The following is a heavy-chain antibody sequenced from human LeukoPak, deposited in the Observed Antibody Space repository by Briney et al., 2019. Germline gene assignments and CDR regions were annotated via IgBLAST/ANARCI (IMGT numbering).Heavy chain of an antibody. CDR3: ARDTSPDYWETRGYYVY. D-gene: IGHD3-3*01. Sequence: SETLSLTCTVSGVSVNNRTYYWAWIRQPPGKGLEWIGSMYYSGSTYYKPSLKSRVTISLDTSKNQFSLKMNSVTAADTAVYYCARDTSPDYWETRGYYVYWGQGTLVTVSS. V-gene: IGHV4-39*07. J-gene: IGHJ4*02. CDR1: GVSVNNRTYY. CDR2: MYYSGST.